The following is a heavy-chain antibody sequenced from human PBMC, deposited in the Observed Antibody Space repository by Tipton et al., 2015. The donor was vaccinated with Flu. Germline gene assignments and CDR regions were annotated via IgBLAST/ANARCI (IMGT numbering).Heavy chain of an antibody. V-gene: IGHV4-4*07. CDR1: GGSVSSSY. CDR3: ARDLRGYSGYTGGDAFDL. J-gene: IGHJ3*01. D-gene: IGHD5-12*01. CDR2: ISTSGST. Sequence: TLSLTCTVSGGSVSSSYWSWIRQPAGKGLVWIGRISTSGSTNYNASLESRVTMSRDTSKNHFSLRLSSATAADTALYYCARDLRGYSGYTGGDAFDLWGPGFMVTVSS.